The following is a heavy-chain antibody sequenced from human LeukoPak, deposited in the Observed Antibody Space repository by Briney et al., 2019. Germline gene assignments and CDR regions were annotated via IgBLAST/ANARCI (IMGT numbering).Heavy chain of an antibody. CDR2: INHSGST. V-gene: IGHV4-34*01. J-gene: IGHJ3*02. CDR3: ALEHHDAFDI. D-gene: IGHD5-24*01. CDR1: GGSFSGYY. Sequence: SKTLSLTCAVYGGSFSGYYWSWIRQPPGKGLEWIGEINHSGSTNYNPSLKSRVTISVDTSKNQFSLKLSSVTAADTAVYYCALEHHDAFDIWGQGTMVTVSS.